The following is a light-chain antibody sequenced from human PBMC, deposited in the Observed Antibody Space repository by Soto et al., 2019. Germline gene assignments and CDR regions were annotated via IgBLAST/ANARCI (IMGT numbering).Light chain of an antibody. CDR1: QTLVYSSNNKNH. Sequence: DILRTQSTDSLSVSLGERATSSCKSSQTLVYSSNNKNHLAWYQHRPGPPPKLLFSWASTRESGVPDRFSASGSGTDFTLSIGSLQAEDVAVYYCQQYYSTPRTFGQGTKVDIK. CDR3: QQYYSTPRT. V-gene: IGKV4-1*01. CDR2: WAS. J-gene: IGKJ1*01.